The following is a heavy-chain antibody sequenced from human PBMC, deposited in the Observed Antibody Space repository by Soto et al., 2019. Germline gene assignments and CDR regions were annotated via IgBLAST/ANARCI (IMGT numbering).Heavy chain of an antibody. V-gene: IGHV1-69*02. CDR3: ARVPYYSGYDPSLTDY. CDR2: IIPILGIA. D-gene: IGHD5-12*01. CDR1: GGTFSSYT. J-gene: IGHJ4*02. Sequence: QVQLVQSGAEVKKPGSSVKVSCKASGGTFSSYTISWVRQAPGQGLEWMGRIIPILGIANYAQKFQGRVTITADKSTSTAYMELSSLRSEDTAVYYCARVPYYSGYDPSLTDYWGQGTLVTVSS.